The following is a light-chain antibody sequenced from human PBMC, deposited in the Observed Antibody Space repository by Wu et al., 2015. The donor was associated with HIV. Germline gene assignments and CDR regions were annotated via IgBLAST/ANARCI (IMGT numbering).Light chain of an antibody. CDR2: GAS. V-gene: IGKV3-20*01. Sequence: EIVLTQSPGTLSLSPGERATPSCRASQSVSSSYLAWYQQKPGQAPRLLIYGASYRATGIPDRFSGSGSGTDFTLTISRLEPEDFAVYYCQQYGSSSYTLGQGTKLEIK. CDR1: QSVSSSY. J-gene: IGKJ2*01. CDR3: QQYGSSSYT.